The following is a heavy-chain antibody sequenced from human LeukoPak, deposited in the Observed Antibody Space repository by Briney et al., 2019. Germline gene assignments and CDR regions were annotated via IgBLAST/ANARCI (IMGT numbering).Heavy chain of an antibody. CDR1: GGSFSGYY. CDR3: ARGRNYYGSGSHYTH. CDR2: INHSGST. J-gene: IGHJ4*02. V-gene: IGHV4-34*01. Sequence: PSETLSLTCAVYGGSFSGYYWSWIRQPPGKGLEWIGEINHSGSTNYNPSLKSRVTISVDTSKNQFSLKLSSVTAADTAVYYCARGRNYYGSGSHYTHWGQGTLVTVSS. D-gene: IGHD3-10*01.